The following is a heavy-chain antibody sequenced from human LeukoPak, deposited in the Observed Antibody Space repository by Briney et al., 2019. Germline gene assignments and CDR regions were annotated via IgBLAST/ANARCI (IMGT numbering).Heavy chain of an antibody. V-gene: IGHV3-9*01. J-gene: IGHJ4*02. D-gene: IGHD5-24*01. CDR2: ISWNSGSI. Sequence: GGSLRLFCAASGFTFDDYAMHWVRQAPGKGLEWVSGISWNSGSIGYADSVKGRFTISRDNAKNSLYLQMNSLRAEDTALYYCAKGGDGYNAPVYWGQGTLVTVSS. CDR1: GFTFDDYA. CDR3: AKGGDGYNAPVY.